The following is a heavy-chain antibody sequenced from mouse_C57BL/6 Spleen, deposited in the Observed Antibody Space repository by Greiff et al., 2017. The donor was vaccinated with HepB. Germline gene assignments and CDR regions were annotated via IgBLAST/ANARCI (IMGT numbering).Heavy chain of an antibody. Sequence: QVQLKESGPELVKPGASVKISCKASGYAFSSSWMNWVKQRPGKGLEWIGRLYPGDGDTNYNGKFKGKATLTADKSSSTAYMQLSSLTSEDSAVYFCARGGGYLDYWGQGTTLTVSS. CDR3: ARGGGYLDY. J-gene: IGHJ2*01. CDR1: GYAFSSSW. V-gene: IGHV1-82*01. CDR2: LYPGDGDT.